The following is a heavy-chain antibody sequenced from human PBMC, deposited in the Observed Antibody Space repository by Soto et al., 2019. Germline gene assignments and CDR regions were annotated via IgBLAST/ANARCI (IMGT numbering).Heavy chain of an antibody. CDR1: GFTFSSYA. CDR3: AKDRNGYIYGFSYRRQSPDY. D-gene: IGHD5-18*01. CDR2: ISGSGGST. J-gene: IGHJ4*02. Sequence: EVQLLESGGGLVQPGGSLRLSCAASGFTFSSYAMSWVRQAPGKGLEWVSAISGSGGSTYYADSVKGRFTISRDNSKNTPYLQMNSLRAEDTAVYYCAKDRNGYIYGFSYRRQSPDYWGQGTLVTVAS. V-gene: IGHV3-23*01.